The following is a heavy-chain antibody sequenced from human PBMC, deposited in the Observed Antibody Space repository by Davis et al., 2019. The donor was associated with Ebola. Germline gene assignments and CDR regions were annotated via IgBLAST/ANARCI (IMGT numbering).Heavy chain of an antibody. J-gene: IGHJ4*02. CDR2: INHSGST. CDR1: GGSFSGYY. V-gene: IGHV4-34*01. D-gene: IGHD1-26*01. CDR3: ARVIVGAISYYFDY. Sequence: PSETLSLTCAVYGGSFSGYYWSWIRQPPGKGLEWIGEINHSGSTNYNPSLKSRVTISVDTSKNQFSLKLSSVTAADTAVYYCARVIVGAISYYFDYWGQGTLVTVSS.